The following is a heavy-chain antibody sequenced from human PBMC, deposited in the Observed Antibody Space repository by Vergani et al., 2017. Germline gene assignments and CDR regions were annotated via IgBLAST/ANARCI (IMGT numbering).Heavy chain of an antibody. CDR1: GGSISRYY. J-gene: IGHJ4*02. CDR3: VRSLTYFDY. V-gene: IGHV4-59*01. CDR2: IYYSGST. Sequence: QVQLQESGPGLVKPSETLSLTCTVSGGSISRYYWSWIRQPPGKGLEWIGYIYYSGSTNYNPSLKSRVTISVDTSKNQFSLKMGFVTAADTAVYYCVRSLTYFDYWGQGTLVTVSS.